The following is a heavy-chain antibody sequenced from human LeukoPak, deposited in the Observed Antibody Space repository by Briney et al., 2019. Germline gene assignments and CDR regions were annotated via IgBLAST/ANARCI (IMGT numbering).Heavy chain of an antibody. Sequence: HSGGSLRLSCAASGFTFGSYWMNWARQAPGKGLEWVASINHNGNVNYYVDSVKGRFTISRDNAKNSLYLQMSNLRAEDTAVYFCARGGGLDVWGQGATVTVSS. V-gene: IGHV3-7*03. CDR1: GFTFGSYW. CDR3: ARGGGLDV. D-gene: IGHD3-16*01. CDR2: INHNGNVN. J-gene: IGHJ6*02.